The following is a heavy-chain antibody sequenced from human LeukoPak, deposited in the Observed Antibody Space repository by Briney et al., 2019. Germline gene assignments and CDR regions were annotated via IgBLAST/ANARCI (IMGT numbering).Heavy chain of an antibody. J-gene: IGHJ1*01. Sequence: GGSLRLSCAASGFTFSSYWMSWVRQAPGKGLEWVANIKQDGSEKYYVDSVKGRFTISRDNAKNSLYLQMNSLRAEDTAVYYCARDLDNPREYFQYWGQGTLVTVSS. V-gene: IGHV3-7*01. CDR3: ARDLDNPREYFQY. CDR1: GFTFSSYW. CDR2: IKQDGSEK. D-gene: IGHD2-2*03.